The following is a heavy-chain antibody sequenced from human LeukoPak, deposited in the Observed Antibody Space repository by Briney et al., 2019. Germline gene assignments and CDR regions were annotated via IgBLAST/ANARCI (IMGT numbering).Heavy chain of an antibody. D-gene: IGHD1-26*01. V-gene: IGHV4-30-2*01. CDR2: IYHSGST. CDR1: GGSISSGDHY. J-gene: IGHJ4*02. CDR3: ATSHRIVGAAAFDY. Sequence: SQTLSLTCTVSGGSISSGDHYWSWIRQPPGKGLEWIGEIYHSGSTNYNPSLKSRVTISVDKSKNQFSLKLSSVTAADTAVYYCATSHRIVGAAAFDYWGQGTLVTVSS.